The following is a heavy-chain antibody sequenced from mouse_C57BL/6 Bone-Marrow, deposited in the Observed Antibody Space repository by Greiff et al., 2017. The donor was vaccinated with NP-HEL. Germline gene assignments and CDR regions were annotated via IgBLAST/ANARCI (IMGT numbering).Heavy chain of an antibody. CDR3: ARSDCYGSRGAY. V-gene: IGHV1-53*01. CDR1: GYTFTSYW. Sequence: QVQLQQPGTALVKPGASVKLSCKASGYTFTSYWMHGVKQRPGQGLEWIGNINPSNGGTNYNEKFKRKATLTVDKSSSTAYMQRISLTSEDSAVYYCARSDCYGSRGAYWGQGTLVTVSA. CDR2: INPSNGGT. D-gene: IGHD1-1*01. J-gene: IGHJ3*01.